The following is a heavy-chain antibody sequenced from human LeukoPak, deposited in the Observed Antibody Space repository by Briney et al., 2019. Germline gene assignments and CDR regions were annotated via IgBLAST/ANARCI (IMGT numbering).Heavy chain of an antibody. D-gene: IGHD6-13*01. CDR1: GDSISSGSFY. J-gene: IGHJ4*02. CDR2: IYPSGST. CDR3: ARNVLAAPGTFDY. V-gene: IGHV4-61*02. Sequence: SQTLSLTCSVSGDSISSGSFYWSWIRQPAGRGLEWIGRIYPSGSTNYNPSLKSRVTISLDTSKNQFSLKLSSVTAADTAVYYCARNVLAAPGTFDYWGQGALVTVSS.